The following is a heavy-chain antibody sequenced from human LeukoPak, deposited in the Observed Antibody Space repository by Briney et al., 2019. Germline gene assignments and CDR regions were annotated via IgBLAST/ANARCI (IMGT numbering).Heavy chain of an antibody. J-gene: IGHJ4*02. CDR3: ASGYGLRYFDWFSPRHNFDY. CDR2: ISSSGSTI. CDR1: GFTFSGYG. Sequence: GGSLRLSCAASGFTFSGYGMHWVRQAPGKGLEWVSYISSSGSTIYYADSVKGRFTISRDNAKNSLYLQMNSLRAEDTAVYYCASGYGLRYFDWFSPRHNFDYWGQGTLVTVSS. V-gene: IGHV3-48*04. D-gene: IGHD3-9*01.